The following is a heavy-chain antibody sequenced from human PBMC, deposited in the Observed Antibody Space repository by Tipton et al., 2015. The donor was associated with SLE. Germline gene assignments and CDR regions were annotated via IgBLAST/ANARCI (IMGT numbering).Heavy chain of an antibody. CDR2: INHSGST. V-gene: IGHV4-34*01. J-gene: IGHJ4*02. CDR1: GFTFSSYA. Sequence: LRLSCAASGFTFSSYAMSWVRQAPGKGLEWVGEINHSGSTNYNPSLKSRVTISVDTSKNQFSLKLSSVTAADTALYYCARGPPKGTLDYWGQGTLVTVSA. CDR3: ARGPPKGTLDY. D-gene: IGHD1-1*01.